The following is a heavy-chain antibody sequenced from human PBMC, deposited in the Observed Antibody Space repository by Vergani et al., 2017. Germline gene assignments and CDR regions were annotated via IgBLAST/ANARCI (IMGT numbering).Heavy chain of an antibody. J-gene: IGHJ6*02. D-gene: IGHD3-9*01. CDR1: GGTFSSYA. CDR2: IIPIFGTA. Sequence: QVQLVQSGAEVKKPGSSVKVSCKASGGTFSSYAISWVRQAPGQGLEWMGRIIPIFGTANYAEKFQGRVTITADESTSPAYMEMSSLRSEDTAVYYCASHISPGYYGGIHYYYYGMDVWGQGTTVTVSS. CDR3: ASHISPGYYGGIHYYYYGMDV. V-gene: IGHV1-69*13.